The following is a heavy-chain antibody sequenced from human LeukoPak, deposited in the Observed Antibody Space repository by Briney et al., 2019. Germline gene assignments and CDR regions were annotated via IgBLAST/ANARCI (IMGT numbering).Heavy chain of an antibody. D-gene: IGHD2-2*01. CDR3: ARAGYCDSTTCPDAFDI. CDR1: GGSITSSSYY. CDR2: IYYRGRT. J-gene: IGHJ3*02. Sequence: TSETLSLTCTVSGGSITSSSYYWGWIRQPPGKGLEWIGSIYYRGRTYYNPSLKSRVIISADTSKNQLSLKLSSVTAADTAVYYCARAGYCDSTTCPDAFDIWGQGTKVTVSS. V-gene: IGHV4-39*07.